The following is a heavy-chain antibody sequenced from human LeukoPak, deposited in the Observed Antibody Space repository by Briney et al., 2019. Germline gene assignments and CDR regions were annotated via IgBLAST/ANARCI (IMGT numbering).Heavy chain of an antibody. CDR2: MNPNSGNT. D-gene: IGHD3-10*01. Sequence: GASVKVSCKASGYTFTSYDINWVRQATGQGLEWMGWMNPNSGNTGYAQKFQGRVTITRDTSASTAYMELSSLRSEDTAVYYCARVYYGSGSYDYWGQGTLVTVSS. J-gene: IGHJ4*02. CDR1: GYTFTSYD. V-gene: IGHV1-8*03. CDR3: ARVYYGSGSYDY.